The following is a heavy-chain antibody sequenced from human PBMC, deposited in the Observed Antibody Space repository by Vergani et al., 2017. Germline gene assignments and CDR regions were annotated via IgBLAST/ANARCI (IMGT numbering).Heavy chain of an antibody. V-gene: IGHV1-69*04. J-gene: IGHJ6*02. CDR2: IIPILGIA. Sequence: QVQLVQSGAEVKKPGSSVKVSCKASGGTFSSYAISWVRPAPGQGLEWMGRIIPILGIANYAQKFQGRVTITADKSTSTAYMELSSLRSEDTAVYYCARVAYYDSSGYYYYYYGMDVWGQGTTVTVSS. D-gene: IGHD3-22*01. CDR3: ARVAYYDSSGYYYYYYGMDV. CDR1: GGTFSSYA.